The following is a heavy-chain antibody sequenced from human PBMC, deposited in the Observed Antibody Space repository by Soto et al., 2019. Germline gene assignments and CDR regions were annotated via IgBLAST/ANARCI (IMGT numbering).Heavy chain of an antibody. Sequence: PSQTLSLTCAISGDSVSTNSVVWNWIRQSPSRGLEWLGRTYYRSKWFYEYADSVRSRITINPDTSKNQFSLHLNSVTLEDTAMYYCARSEFGHQVHWFDSWGQGTLVTVSS. J-gene: IGHJ5*01. D-gene: IGHD3-16*01. V-gene: IGHV6-1*01. CDR3: ARSEFGHQVHWFDS. CDR1: GDSVSTNSVV. CDR2: TYYRSKWFY.